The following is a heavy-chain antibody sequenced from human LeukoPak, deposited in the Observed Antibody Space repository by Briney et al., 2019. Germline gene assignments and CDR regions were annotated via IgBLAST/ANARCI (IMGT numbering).Heavy chain of an antibody. V-gene: IGHV3-7*01. J-gene: IGHJ4*02. CDR1: GFTFSSYW. D-gene: IGHD5-24*01. CDR3: AKDRRWLQYYYFDY. CDR2: IKTDGSQI. Sequence: GGSLRLSCVASGFTFSSYWMTWVRQAPGKGLEWVANIKTDGSQIYYVDSVKGRFTISRDNAKNSLYLQMNSLRAEDTAVYYCAKDRRWLQYYYFDYWGQGTLVTVSS.